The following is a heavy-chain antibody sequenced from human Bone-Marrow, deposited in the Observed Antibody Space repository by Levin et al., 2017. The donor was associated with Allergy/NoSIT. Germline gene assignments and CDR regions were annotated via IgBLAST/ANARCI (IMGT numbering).Heavy chain of an antibody. D-gene: IGHD2-2*01. CDR1: GFTFSTYT. Sequence: GGSLRLSCTTSGFTFSTYTINWVRQAPGKGLEWVSSISGGSSLIYYADSVKGRFTISRDNAKKSLYLQMSSLRDEDTALYYCTRDASTNFYYYGMDVWGQGTRVTVSS. J-gene: IGHJ6*02. CDR3: TRDASTNFYYYGMDV. V-gene: IGHV3-48*02. CDR2: ISGGSSLI.